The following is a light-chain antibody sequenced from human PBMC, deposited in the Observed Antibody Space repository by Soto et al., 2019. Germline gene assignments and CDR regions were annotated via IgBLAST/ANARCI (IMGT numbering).Light chain of an antibody. CDR3: QQCGSSPWT. CDR2: AAS. J-gene: IGKJ1*01. Sequence: EILLTPSQGTLALSPGERATLSFSASQSVSSYYLAWYQQKPGQAPRLLIYAASSRATGIPDRFSGGGSGTDFTLTISRLEPEDFAVYYCQQCGSSPWTFGQGTKVDIK. CDR1: QSVSSYY. V-gene: IGKV3-20*01.